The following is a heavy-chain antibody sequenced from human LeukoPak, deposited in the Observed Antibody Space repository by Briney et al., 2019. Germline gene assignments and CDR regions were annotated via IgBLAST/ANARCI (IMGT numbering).Heavy chain of an antibody. CDR1: GYTFTSYY. CDR2: INPSGGST. V-gene: IGHV1-46*01. D-gene: IGHD4-17*01. Sequence: ASVKVSCKASGYTFTSYYMHWVRQAPGQGLEWMGIINPSGGSTSYAQKFQGRVTITRNTSISTAYMELSSLRSEDTAVYYCARGHGSYGDYGFDYWGRGTLVTVSS. CDR3: ARGHGSYGDYGFDY. J-gene: IGHJ4*02.